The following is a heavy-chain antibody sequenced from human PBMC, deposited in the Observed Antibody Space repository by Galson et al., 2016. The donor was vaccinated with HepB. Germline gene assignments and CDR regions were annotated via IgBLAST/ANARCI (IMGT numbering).Heavy chain of an antibody. V-gene: IGHV4-59*01. Sequence: SETLSLTCTVSGDSLSTYYWNWIRQSPGKRLEWIGNVYSSGTTRYNPSLQSRVTLLVDTAKNQFSLELTSVTAADMGVYYCARGFSYSHWFESWGQGTLVIVSS. CDR1: GDSLSTYY. D-gene: IGHD2-21*01. CDR2: VYSSGTT. J-gene: IGHJ5*01. CDR3: ARGFSYSHWFES.